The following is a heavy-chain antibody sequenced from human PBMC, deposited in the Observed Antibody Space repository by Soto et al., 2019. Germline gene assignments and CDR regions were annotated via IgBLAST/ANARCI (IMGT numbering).Heavy chain of an antibody. V-gene: IGHV1-3*01. D-gene: IGHD3-3*01. J-gene: IGHJ4*02. Sequence: QVQIVQSGAEVKRPGASVRVSCRATGYSFKNYAVHWVRQAPGQRLEWMGFTNEGSGNTRFSQKFQGRISITRDTSASTVYLDLSSLPSEDTAIYYCARDDRSVSGVVTLDHWGPGTLVTVSS. CDR1: GYSFKNYA. CDR2: TNEGSGNT. CDR3: ARDDRSVSGVVTLDH.